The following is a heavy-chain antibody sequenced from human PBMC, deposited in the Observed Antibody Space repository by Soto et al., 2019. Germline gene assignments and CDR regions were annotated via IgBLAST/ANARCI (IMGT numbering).Heavy chain of an antibody. CDR2: ISSSSTYT. Sequence: GGSLRLSCAASGFTFSTSTMNWVRQAPGQGLEWVSSISSSSTYTYYAASVKGRFTISRDNAKNSLYLQMNSLRAEDTAVYYCTRVGSPGYCSGGYCPPPDYWGQGTLVTVSS. CDR3: TRVGSPGYCSGGYCPPPDY. D-gene: IGHD2-15*01. J-gene: IGHJ4*02. CDR1: GFTFSTST. V-gene: IGHV3-21*01.